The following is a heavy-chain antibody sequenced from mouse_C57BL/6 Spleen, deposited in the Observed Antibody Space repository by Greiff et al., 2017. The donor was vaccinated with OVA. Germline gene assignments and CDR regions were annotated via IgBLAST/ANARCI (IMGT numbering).Heavy chain of an antibody. Sequence: QVQLQQSGAELVKPGASVKMSCKASGYTFTSYWITWVKQRPGQGLEWIGDIYPGSGSTNYNEKFKSKATLTVDTSSSTAYMQLSSLTSEDSAVYYCASGDGYGYYAMDYWGQGTSVTVSS. D-gene: IGHD1-1*01. CDR1: GYTFTSYW. CDR2: IYPGSGST. J-gene: IGHJ4*01. V-gene: IGHV1-55*01. CDR3: ASGDGYGYYAMDY.